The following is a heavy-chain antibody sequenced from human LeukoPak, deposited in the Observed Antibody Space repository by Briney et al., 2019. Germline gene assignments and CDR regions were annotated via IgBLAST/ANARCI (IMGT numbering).Heavy chain of an antibody. CDR3: ARTRYSGTYPPGY. CDR1: GYTFSSYS. J-gene: IGHJ4*02. D-gene: IGHD1-26*01. CDR2: ISSSSSTI. V-gene: IGHV3-48*02. Sequence: GGSLRLSCAASGYTFSSYSMNWVRPAPGKGLEWVSYISSSSSTIYYADSVKGRFTISRDNAKNSLYLQMNSLRDEDTAVYYCARTRYSGTYPPGYWGQGTLVTVSS.